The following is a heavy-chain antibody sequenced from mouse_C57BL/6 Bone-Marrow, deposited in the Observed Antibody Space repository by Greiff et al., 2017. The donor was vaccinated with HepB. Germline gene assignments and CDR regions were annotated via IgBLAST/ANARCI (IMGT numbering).Heavy chain of an antibody. Sequence: QVQLQQPGAELVKPGASVKLSCKASGYTFTSYWMQWVKQRPGQGLAWIGEIDPSDSYTNYNQKFKGKATWTVDTSSSTAYMQLSSLTSEDSAVYYCASPMVTTGDYWGQGTTLTVSS. CDR2: IDPSDSYT. J-gene: IGHJ2*01. V-gene: IGHV1-50*01. D-gene: IGHD2-2*01. CDR3: ASPMVTTGDY. CDR1: GYTFTSYW.